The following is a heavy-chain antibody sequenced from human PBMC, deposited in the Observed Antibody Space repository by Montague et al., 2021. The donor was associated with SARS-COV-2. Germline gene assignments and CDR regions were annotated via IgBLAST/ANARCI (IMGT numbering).Heavy chain of an antibody. CDR2: LLTSGAT. D-gene: IGHD3-3*01. CDR1: GDSITSKTHY. J-gene: IGHJ6*03. CDR3: ARDSPHFDFWRGHYGDKYYMDI. V-gene: IGHV4-61*02. Sequence: TLSLTCTVSGDSITSKTHYWDWVRQPAGKGLEWIGRLLTSGATNFNPSLKSRLTISRDTSKNKFYLKLSSVTAADTAVYYCARDSPHFDFWRGHYGDKYYMDIWGKGNTVTVS.